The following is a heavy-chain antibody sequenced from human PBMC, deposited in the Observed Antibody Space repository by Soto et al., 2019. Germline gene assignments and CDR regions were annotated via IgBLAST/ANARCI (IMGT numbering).Heavy chain of an antibody. D-gene: IGHD6-6*01. CDR1: GGSISSSSYY. J-gene: IGHJ4*02. CDR3: FASSSLLYYFDY. CDR2: IYYSGST. Sequence: QLQLQESGPGLVKPSETLSLTCTVSGGSISSSSYYWGWIRQPPGKGLEWIGSIYYSGSTYYNPSLKSRVTISVDTSKNQFSLKLSSVTAADTAVYYCFASSSLLYYFDYWGQGTLVTVSS. V-gene: IGHV4-39*01.